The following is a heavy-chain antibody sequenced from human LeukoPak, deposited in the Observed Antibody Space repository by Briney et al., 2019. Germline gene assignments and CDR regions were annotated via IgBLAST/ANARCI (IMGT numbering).Heavy chain of an antibody. J-gene: IGHJ4*02. V-gene: IGHV3-23*01. CDR2: ISGGGAGI. D-gene: IGHD3-22*01. CDR1: GFTFSNCA. Sequence: TGGSLRLSCAASGFTFSNCAMSWVRQAPGEGLQWVSAISGGGAGIYYADSVRGRFTISRDNSKNTLYLQMNSLRAEDTAVYFCARDGFDYYDSSGFSYFDYWGQGTLVTVSS. CDR3: ARDGFDYYDSSGFSYFDY.